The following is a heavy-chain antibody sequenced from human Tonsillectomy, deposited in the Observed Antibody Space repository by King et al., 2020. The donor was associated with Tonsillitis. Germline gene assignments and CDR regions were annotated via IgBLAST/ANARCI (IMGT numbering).Heavy chain of an antibody. CDR2: ISGSGGST. D-gene: IGHD6-19*01. CDR3: AKLPNPGIAVAGKFDY. J-gene: IGHJ4*02. CDR1: GFTFSSYA. Sequence: VQLVESGGGLVQPGGSLRLSCAASGFTFSSYAMSWVRQAPGKGLEWVSAISGSGGSTYYADSVKGRFTISRDNSKNTLYLQMNSLRAEDTAVYYCAKLPNPGIAVAGKFDYWSQGTLVTVSS. V-gene: IGHV3-23*04.